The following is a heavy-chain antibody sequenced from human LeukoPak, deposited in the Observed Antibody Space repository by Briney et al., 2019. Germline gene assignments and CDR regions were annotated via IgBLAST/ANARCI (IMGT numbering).Heavy chain of an antibody. Sequence: SETLSLTCTVSDYSISSVYYWGWIRQPPGKGLEWIGSTFHTGTTFYNPFLKSRVTISVDTSKNQFSLKLTSVTAADTAVYYCARQKYSSGHFDYWGQGALVAVSS. D-gene: IGHD6-19*01. J-gene: IGHJ4*02. CDR3: ARQKYSSGHFDY. V-gene: IGHV4-38-2*02. CDR1: DYSISSVYY. CDR2: TFHTGTT.